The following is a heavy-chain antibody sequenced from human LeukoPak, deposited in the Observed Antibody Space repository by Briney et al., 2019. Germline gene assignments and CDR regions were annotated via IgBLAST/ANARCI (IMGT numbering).Heavy chain of an antibody. J-gene: IGHJ6*02. CDR1: GFTFSDYY. CDR2: ISSSGSTI. CDR3: ARTPHYDILTGYSGPSVYYYGMDV. Sequence: GGSLRLSCAASGFTFSDYYMSWIRQAPGKGLEWVSYISSSGSTIYYADSVKGRLTISRDNAKNSLYLQMNSLRAEDTAVYYFARTPHYDILTGYSGPSVYYYGMDVWGQGTTVTVSS. D-gene: IGHD3-9*01. V-gene: IGHV3-11*01.